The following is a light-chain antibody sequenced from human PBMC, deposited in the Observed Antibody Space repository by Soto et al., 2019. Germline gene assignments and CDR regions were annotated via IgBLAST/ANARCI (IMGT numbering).Light chain of an antibody. CDR2: EVT. Sequence: QSALTQPASVSGSLGQSITISCTGTSSDVGAYNYVSWYQQHPDKAPKLLIFEVTNRPSGVSGRFPGSKSGITASLSISGLQPEDEADYYCTSYSSSSPVLFGGGTKLTVL. V-gene: IGLV2-14*01. CDR3: TSYSSSSPVL. CDR1: SSDVGAYNY. J-gene: IGLJ2*01.